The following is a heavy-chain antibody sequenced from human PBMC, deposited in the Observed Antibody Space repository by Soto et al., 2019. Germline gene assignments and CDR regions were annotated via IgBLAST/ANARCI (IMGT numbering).Heavy chain of an antibody. J-gene: IGHJ4*02. CDR3: TSGYCSSTSCYTDFDY. CDR2: IRSKANSYAT. CDR1: GFTFSGSA. D-gene: IGHD2-2*02. V-gene: IGHV3-73*01. Sequence: HPGGSLRLSCAASGFTFSGSAMHWVRQASGKGLEWVGRIRSKANSYATAYAASVKGRFTISRDDSKNTAYLQMNSLKTEDTAVYYCTSGYCSSTSCYTDFDYWGQGTLVTVSS.